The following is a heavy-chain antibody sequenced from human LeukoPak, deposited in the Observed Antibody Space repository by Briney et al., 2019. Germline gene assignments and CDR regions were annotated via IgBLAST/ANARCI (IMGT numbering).Heavy chain of an antibody. CDR2: IYSSGST. J-gene: IGHJ4*02. D-gene: IGHD1-26*01. CDR1: GGSISSYY. Sequence: SGTLSLTCTVSGGSISSYYWSWIRQPPGKGLEWIGYIYSSGSTNYNPSLESRVTMSVDKSKNQFSLKLSSVTVADTAVYYCARDKAGSSSLDYWGQGTLVSVSS. V-gene: IGHV4-59*01. CDR3: ARDKAGSSSLDY.